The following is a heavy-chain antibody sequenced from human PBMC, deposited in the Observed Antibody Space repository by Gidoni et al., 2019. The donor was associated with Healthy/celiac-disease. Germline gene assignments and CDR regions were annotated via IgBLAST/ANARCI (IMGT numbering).Heavy chain of an antibody. D-gene: IGHD6-13*01. Sequence: EVQLVESGGGLVQPGGSLQLSCAASGFTFSGSAMHWVRQASGKGLEWFGRIRSKANSYATAYAASVKGRFTISRDDSKNTAYLQMNSLKTEDTAVYYCTYIAAAGIDYWGQVTLVTVSS. V-gene: IGHV3-73*01. CDR3: TYIAAAGIDY. CDR1: GFTFSGSA. CDR2: IRSKANSYAT. J-gene: IGHJ4*02.